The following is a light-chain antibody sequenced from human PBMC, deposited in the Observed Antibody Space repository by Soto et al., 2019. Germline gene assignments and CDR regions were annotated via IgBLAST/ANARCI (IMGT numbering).Light chain of an antibody. Sequence: QSALTQPASVSGPPGQSITISCTGTSSDVGGYNYVSWYQQHPGKAPKLMIYDVINRPSGVSNRFSGSKSGNTASLTISGLQAEDEADYYCSSYTSSSTRVFGGGTKLTVL. CDR3: SSYTSSSTRV. J-gene: IGLJ2*01. CDR1: SSDVGGYNY. CDR2: DVI. V-gene: IGLV2-14*01.